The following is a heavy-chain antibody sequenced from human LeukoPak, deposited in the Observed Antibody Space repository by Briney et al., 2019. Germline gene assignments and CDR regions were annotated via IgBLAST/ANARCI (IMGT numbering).Heavy chain of an antibody. D-gene: IGHD3-9*01. J-gene: IGHJ4*02. CDR2: ISSSSSYI. CDR1: GFTFSSYS. V-gene: IGHV3-21*01. CDR3: ARALGADILTGYYIPYFDY. Sequence: PGGSLRLSCAASGFTFSSYSMNWVRQAPGKGLEWVSSISSSSSYIYYADSVKGRFTISRDNTKNSLYLQMNSLRAEDTAVYYCARALGADILTGYYIPYFDYWGQGTLVTVSS.